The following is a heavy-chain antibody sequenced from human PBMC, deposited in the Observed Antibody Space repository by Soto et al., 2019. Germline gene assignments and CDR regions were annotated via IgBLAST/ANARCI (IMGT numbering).Heavy chain of an antibody. D-gene: IGHD3-9*01. J-gene: IGHJ4*02. Sequence: QVQLVQSGAEVNKPGASVKVSCKASGYTFTSYDINWVRQATGQGLEWMGWMNPNSGNTGYAQKFQGRVTMTRNTSISTAYMDLSSLRSEDTAVYYCARVHTTKLDFDYWGQGTLVTVSS. CDR2: MNPNSGNT. V-gene: IGHV1-8*01. CDR3: ARVHTTKLDFDY. CDR1: GYTFTSYD.